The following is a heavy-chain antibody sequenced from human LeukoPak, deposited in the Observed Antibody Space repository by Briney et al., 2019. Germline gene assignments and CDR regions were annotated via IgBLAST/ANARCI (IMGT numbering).Heavy chain of an antibody. CDR1: GYTFTGYC. V-gene: IGHV1-2*02. CDR2: INPNSGGT. D-gene: IGHD3-22*01. J-gene: IGHJ4*02. CDR3: ARGGYYDSRGYYNDY. Sequence: GASVKVSCKASGYTFTGYCMHWVRQAPGQGLEWMGWINPNSGGTNYAQKFQGRVTMARDTSISTAYMELSRLRSDDTAVYYCARGGYYDSRGYYNDYWGQGTLVTVSS.